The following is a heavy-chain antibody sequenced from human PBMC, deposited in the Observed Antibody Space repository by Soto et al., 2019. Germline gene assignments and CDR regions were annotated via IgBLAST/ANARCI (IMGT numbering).Heavy chain of an antibody. CDR2: IVVGSGNT. V-gene: IGHV1-58*01. J-gene: IGHJ4*02. Sequence: SVKVSCKASGFTFTSSAVQWVRQARGQRLEWIGWIVVGSGNTNYAQKFQERVTITRDMSTSTAYMELSSLRSEDTAVYYCAAKGRGYRGGDCYSSFDYWGQGTLVTVYS. CDR1: GFTFTSSA. D-gene: IGHD2-21*02. CDR3: AAKGRGYRGGDCYSSFDY.